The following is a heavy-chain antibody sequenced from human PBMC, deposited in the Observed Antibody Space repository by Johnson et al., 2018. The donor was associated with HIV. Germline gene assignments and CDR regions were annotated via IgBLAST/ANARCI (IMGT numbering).Heavy chain of an antibody. J-gene: IGHJ3*02. CDR3: ARPIARGASNI. D-gene: IGHD1-26*01. V-gene: IGHV3-7*02. CDR1: GFTFRSNW. CDR2: IKEDGSEK. Sequence: VQLVESLRLSCAASGFTFRSNWMNWVRQAPGKGLEWVANIKEDGSEKYYVDSVRGRFTISRDNAKNLLYLQMNSLRVEDTAVYYCARPIARGASNIWGQGTMVTVSS.